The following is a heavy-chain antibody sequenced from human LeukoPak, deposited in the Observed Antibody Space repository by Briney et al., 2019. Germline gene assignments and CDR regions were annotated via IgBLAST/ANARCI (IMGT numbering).Heavy chain of an antibody. CDR2: VTGTGGST. CDR1: GFTSSNYG. Sequence: GGSLRLSCAASGFTSSNYGMSWVRQAPGKGLEWVSAVTGTGGSTYYADSVKGRFTISRDNSKNTLYLQMNSLRGEDTAIYYCAKNGYSSGWYPENWGQGTLVTVSS. V-gene: IGHV3-23*01. J-gene: IGHJ4*02. CDR3: AKNGYSSGWYPEN. D-gene: IGHD6-19*01.